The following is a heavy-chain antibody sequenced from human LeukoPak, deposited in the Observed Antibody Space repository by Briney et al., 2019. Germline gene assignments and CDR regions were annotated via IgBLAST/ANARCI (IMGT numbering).Heavy chain of an antibody. CDR1: GGSISSSSYY. CDR3: ARLLAHYFDY. CDR2: IYYSGST. V-gene: IGHV4-39*01. J-gene: IGHJ4*02. Sequence: SETLSLTCTVSGGSISSSSYYWGWIRQPPGKGLEWIGSIYYSGSTYYNPSLKSRVTISVDTSKDQFSLKLSSVTAADTAVYYCARLLAHYFDYWGQGTLVTVSS. D-gene: IGHD3-3*01.